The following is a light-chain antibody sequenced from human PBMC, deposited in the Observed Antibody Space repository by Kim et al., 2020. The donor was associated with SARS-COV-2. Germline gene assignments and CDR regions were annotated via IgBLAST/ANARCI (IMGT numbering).Light chain of an antibody. CDR1: TGAITSSNY. Sequence: PGGTITLTCAASTGAITSSNYPNWFQQTPGQQPRALIWSTNNKHSWTPARFSGSLLGGKAVLTLSGAQPEDEAVYFCLLYYSGGVPFGGGTQLTVL. J-gene: IGLJ2*01. V-gene: IGLV7-43*01. CDR2: STN. CDR3: LLYYSGGVP.